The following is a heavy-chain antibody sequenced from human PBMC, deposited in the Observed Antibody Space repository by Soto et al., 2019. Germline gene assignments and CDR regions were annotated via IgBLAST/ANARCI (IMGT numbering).Heavy chain of an antibody. D-gene: IGHD3-10*01. CDR3: ARDKVRGVISNWFAP. J-gene: IGHJ5*02. V-gene: IGHV3-30-3*01. Sequence: PGGCLGLSCAASGLTVSSYAMHWVRQEQNKGQEWVAVISYDGSNKYYADSVKGRFTISRDNSKNTLYLQMNSLRAEDTAFYYCARDKVRGVISNWFAPWGQGTLVTVSS. CDR2: ISYDGSNK. CDR1: GLTVSSYA.